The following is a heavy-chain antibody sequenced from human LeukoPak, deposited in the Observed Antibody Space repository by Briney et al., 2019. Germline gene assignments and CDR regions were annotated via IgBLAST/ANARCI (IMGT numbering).Heavy chain of an antibody. V-gene: IGHV3-33*01. CDR3: ASNPSEGY. Sequence: GGSLRLFCAASGFTFSSHGMHWVRQAPGKGLEWVADIWYDGSNEYYGDSVKGRFTISRDNSKNTLYLEMNSLRVEDTAVYYCASNPSEGYWGQGTLVTVSS. J-gene: IGHJ4*02. CDR1: GFTFSSHG. CDR2: IWYDGSNE. D-gene: IGHD6-6*01.